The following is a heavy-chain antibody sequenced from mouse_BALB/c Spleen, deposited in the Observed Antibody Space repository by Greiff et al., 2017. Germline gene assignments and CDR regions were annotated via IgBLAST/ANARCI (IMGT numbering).Heavy chain of an antibody. D-gene: IGHD1-1*01. CDR3: ARRSYAMDY. V-gene: IGHV14-4*02. J-gene: IGHJ4*01. Sequence: EVQLQQSGAELVRSGASVKLSCTASGFNIKDYYMHWVKQRPEQGLEWIGWIDPENGDTEYAPKFQGKATMTADTSSNTAYLQLSSLTSEDTAVYYCARRSYAMDYWGQGTSVTVSS. CDR2: IDPENGDT. CDR1: GFNIKDYY.